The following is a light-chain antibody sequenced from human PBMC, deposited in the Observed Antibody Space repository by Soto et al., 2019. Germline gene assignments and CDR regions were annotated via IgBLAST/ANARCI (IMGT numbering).Light chain of an antibody. V-gene: IGLV1-51*02. CDR3: GTWDSSPWV. CDR1: SSNIGINY. CDR2: ENN. J-gene: IGLJ3*02. Sequence: QSVLTQPPSVSAAPGQKVTISCSGSSSNIGINYVSWYQQLPGTAPKLLIYENNKRPSGIPDRFSGSKSGTSATLGITGLQTGDEADYYCGTWDSSPWVFGGGTKLTVL.